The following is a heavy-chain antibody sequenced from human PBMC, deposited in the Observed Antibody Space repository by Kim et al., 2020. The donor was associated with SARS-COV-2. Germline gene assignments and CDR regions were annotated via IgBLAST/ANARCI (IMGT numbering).Heavy chain of an antibody. J-gene: IGHJ2*01. V-gene: IGHV3-30*18. Sequence: GGSLRLSCAASGFTFSSYGMHWVRQAPGKGLEWVAVISYDGSNKYYADSVKGRFTISRDNSKNTLYLQMNSLRAEDTAVYYCAKVPSRSSSSHWYFDLWG. D-gene: IGHD6-13*01. CDR2: ISYDGSNK. CDR3: AKVPSRSSSSHWYFDL. CDR1: GFTFSSYG.